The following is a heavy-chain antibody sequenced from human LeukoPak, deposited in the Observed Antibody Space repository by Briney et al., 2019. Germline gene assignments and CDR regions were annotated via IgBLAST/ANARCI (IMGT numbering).Heavy chain of an antibody. CDR2: ISYDGSNK. CDR1: GFTFSSYG. CDR3: ARDLTMVRGTEYFQH. Sequence: GRSLRLSCAASGFTFSSYGMHWVRQAPGKGLEWVAVISYDGSNKYYADSVKGRFTISRDNSKNTLYLQMNSLRAEDTAVYYCARDLTMVRGTEYFQHWGQGTLVTVSS. D-gene: IGHD3-10*01. V-gene: IGHV3-30*03. J-gene: IGHJ1*01.